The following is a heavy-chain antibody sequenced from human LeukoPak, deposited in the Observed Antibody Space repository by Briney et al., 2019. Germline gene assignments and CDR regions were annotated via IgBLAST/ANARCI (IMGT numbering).Heavy chain of an antibody. CDR3: AKDRIAVAPYYFDY. V-gene: IGHV3-23*01. CDR2: ISGSGGST. D-gene: IGHD6-19*01. Sequence: GRSLRLSCAASGFTFSSYATNWVRQAPGKGLEWVSAISGSGGSTYYADSVKGRFTISRDNSKNTLYLQMNSLRAEDTAVYYCAKDRIAVAPYYFDYWGQGTLVTVSS. J-gene: IGHJ4*02. CDR1: GFTFSSYA.